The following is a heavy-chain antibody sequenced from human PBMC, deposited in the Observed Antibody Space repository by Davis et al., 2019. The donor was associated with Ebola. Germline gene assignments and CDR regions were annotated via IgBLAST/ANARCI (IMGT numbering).Heavy chain of an antibody. V-gene: IGHV1-2*04. CDR1: GYTFTGYY. D-gene: IGHD3-3*01. J-gene: IGHJ3*02. CDR3: ARDHQHYDFWSGYYHDAFDI. Sequence: ASVKVSCKASGYTFTGYYMHWVRQAPGQGLEWMGWINPNSGGTNYAQKFQGWVTMTRDTSISTAYMELRSLRSDDTAVYYCARDHQHYDFWSGYYHDAFDIWGQGTMVTVSS. CDR2: INPNSGGT.